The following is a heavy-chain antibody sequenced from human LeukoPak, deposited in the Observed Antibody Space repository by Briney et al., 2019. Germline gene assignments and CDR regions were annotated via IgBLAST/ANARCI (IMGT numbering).Heavy chain of an antibody. D-gene: IGHD5-18*01. CDR3: ARKQLWSNYFDY. V-gene: IGHV4-34*01. Sequence: PSETLSLTCGVYGGSFSGYYWIWIRQPPGKGLEWIGEINHSGSTNYNPSLKSRVTISVDTSKNQFSLKLSSVTAADTAVYYCARKQLWSNYFDYWGQGPLVTVSS. CDR1: GGSFSGYY. CDR2: INHSGST. J-gene: IGHJ4*02.